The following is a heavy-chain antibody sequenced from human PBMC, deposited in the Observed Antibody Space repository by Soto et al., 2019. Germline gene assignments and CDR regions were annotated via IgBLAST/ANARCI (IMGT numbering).Heavy chain of an antibody. J-gene: IGHJ6*02. CDR2: IIPIFGTA. D-gene: IGHD6-13*01. V-gene: IGHV1-69*01. CDR3: ARDQYRSSPGWRYGSGMDV. CDR1: GGTFSSYA. Sequence: QVQLVQSRAEVKKTGSSVKVSCKASGGTFSSYAISWVRQAPGQGLEWMGVIIPIFGTANYAQKFQRRVTITADESTTTAYMELSSLRSEDTAVYYCARDQYRSSPGWRYGSGMDVWGQGTTVTVSS.